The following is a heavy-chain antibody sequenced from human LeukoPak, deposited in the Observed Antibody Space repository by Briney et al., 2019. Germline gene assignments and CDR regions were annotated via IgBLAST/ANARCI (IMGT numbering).Heavy chain of an antibody. D-gene: IGHD3-10*01. CDR3: ASVNNYYGSGNFYG. Sequence: ASVKVSCKAFGYTFTSNYMHWVRQAPGQGPEWMGVISPSGGSTTYAQKFQGRVTLTRDMSTSTDYLELSSLRSEDTAVYYCASVNNYYGSGNFYGWGQGTLVTVNS. V-gene: IGHV1-46*01. CDR2: ISPSGGST. CDR1: GYTFTSNY. J-gene: IGHJ4*02.